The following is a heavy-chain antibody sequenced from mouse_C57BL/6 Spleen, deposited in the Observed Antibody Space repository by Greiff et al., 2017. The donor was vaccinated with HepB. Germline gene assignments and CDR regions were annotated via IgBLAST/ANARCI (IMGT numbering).Heavy chain of an antibody. V-gene: IGHV1-81*01. CDR1: GYTFTSYG. CDR2: IYPRSGNT. D-gene: IGHD1-1*01. CDR3: ARGGYYGSSYEGNFDY. J-gene: IGHJ2*01. Sequence: VQLQQSGAELARPGASVKLSCKASGYTFTSYGISWVKQSTGQGLEWIGEIYPRSGNTYYNEKFKGKATLTADKSSSTAYMELRSLTSEDSAVYFCARGGYYGSSYEGNFDYWGQGTTLTVSS.